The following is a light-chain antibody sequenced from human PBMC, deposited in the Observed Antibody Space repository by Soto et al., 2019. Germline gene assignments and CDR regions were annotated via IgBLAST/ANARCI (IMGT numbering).Light chain of an antibody. V-gene: IGKV1-5*01. CDR1: QSIDRW. J-gene: IGKJ4*01. Sequence: DIQMTQSPSTLSASVGDSVTITCRAIQSIDRWLAWYQQKTGEDTKFLIYDTSILEAGVPSRLSGRGSGTEFTLTIRSLQPEDLATYYCQQLNSYPITLGRGTKVDIK. CDR2: DTS. CDR3: QQLNSYPIT.